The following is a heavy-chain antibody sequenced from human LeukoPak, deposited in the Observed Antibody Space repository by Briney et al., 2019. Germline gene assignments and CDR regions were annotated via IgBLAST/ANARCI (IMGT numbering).Heavy chain of an antibody. CDR1: GFTVSSTY. D-gene: IGHD5-12*01. V-gene: IGHV3-33*08. CDR2: IWYDGSNK. Sequence: SGGSLRLSCAASGFTVSSTYMSWVRQTPGKGLEWVAVIWYDGSNKYYADSVKGRFTISRDNSKNTLYLQMNSLRAEDTAVYYCARTRYSGYEFFDYWGQGTLVTVSS. J-gene: IGHJ4*02. CDR3: ARTRYSGYEFFDY.